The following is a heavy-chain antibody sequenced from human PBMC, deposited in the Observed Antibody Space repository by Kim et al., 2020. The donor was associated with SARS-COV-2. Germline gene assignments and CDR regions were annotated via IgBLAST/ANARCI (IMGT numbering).Heavy chain of an antibody. CDR3: ARVNYCAIWY. CDR2: TDGSGDDR. CDR1: GFTYSKYS. Sequence: GGSLRLSCAASGFTYSKYSMVWVRQTPGKGLEWVSSTDGSGDDRYYADSVKGRFTVSRDNSKNILSLQMNSLRVEDTAVYYCARVNYCAIWY. D-gene: IGHD4-4*01. J-gene: IGHJ2*01. V-gene: IGHV3-23*01.